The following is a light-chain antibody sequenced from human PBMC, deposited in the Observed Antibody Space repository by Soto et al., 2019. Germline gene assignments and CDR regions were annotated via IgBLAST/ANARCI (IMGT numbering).Light chain of an antibody. Sequence: AIQVTQSPSSLSASVGDRFTITCPASQDIRNDLGWYQQKPGKAPKLLIYAASTLHSGVPSRFSGSGSGTDFTLTISSLQPEDFATYYCLQDDTYPITFGQGTRLEIK. CDR2: AAS. CDR1: QDIRND. J-gene: IGKJ5*01. V-gene: IGKV1-6*02. CDR3: LQDDTYPIT.